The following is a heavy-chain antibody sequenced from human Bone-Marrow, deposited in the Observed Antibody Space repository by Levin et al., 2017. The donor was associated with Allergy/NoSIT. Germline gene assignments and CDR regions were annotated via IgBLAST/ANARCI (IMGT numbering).Heavy chain of an antibody. CDR1: GFTFSSYG. V-gene: IGHV3-33*01. CDR3: ARDETYCSSTSCYVGIVYYYYGMDV. CDR2: IWYDGSNK. Sequence: GESLKISCAASGFTFSSYGMHWVRQAPGKGLEWVAVIWYDGSNKYYADSVKGRFTISRDNSKNTLYLQMNSLRAEDTAVYYCARDETYCSSTSCYVGIVYYYYGMDVWGQGTTVTVSS. J-gene: IGHJ6*02. D-gene: IGHD2-2*01.